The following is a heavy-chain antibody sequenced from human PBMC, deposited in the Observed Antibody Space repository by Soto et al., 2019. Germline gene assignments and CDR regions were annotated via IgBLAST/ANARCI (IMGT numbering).Heavy chain of an antibody. CDR3: ARELLGGYGGKSDY. CDR1: GGTFSSYA. J-gene: IGHJ4*02. D-gene: IGHD4-17*01. CDR2: IIPIFGTA. Sequence: SVKVSCKASGGTFSSYAISWVRQAPGQGLEWMGGIIPIFGTANYAQKFQGRVTITADESTSTAYMELSSLRSEDTAVYYCARELLGGYGGKSDYWGQGTLVTVSS. V-gene: IGHV1-69*13.